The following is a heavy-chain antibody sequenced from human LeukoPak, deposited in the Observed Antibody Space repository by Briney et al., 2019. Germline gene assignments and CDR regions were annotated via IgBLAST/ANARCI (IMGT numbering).Heavy chain of an antibody. J-gene: IGHJ4*02. CDR3: ARDVAAAGTWYFDY. D-gene: IGHD6-13*01. CDR2: IYYSGTT. CDR1: GGSISSSSYW. V-gene: IGHV4-39*07. Sequence: PSETLSLTCTVSGGSISSSSYWWGWIRQPPGKGLEWIGSIYYSGTTYYNPSLKSRVTISIDTSKNQFSLKLSSVTAADTAVYYCARDVAAAGTWYFDYWGQGTLVTVSS.